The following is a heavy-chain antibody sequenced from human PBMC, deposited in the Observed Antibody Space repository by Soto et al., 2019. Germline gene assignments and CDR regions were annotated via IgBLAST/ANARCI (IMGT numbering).Heavy chain of an antibody. CDR1: GGTFSSYT. CDR3: ARKKSSSDQYYYDSSGYYAGVAFDI. V-gene: IGHV1-69*02. Sequence: SVKVSCKASGGTFSSYTISWVRQAPGQGLEWMGRIIPILGIANYAQKFQGRVTITADKSTSTAYMELSSLRSEDTAVYYCARKKSSSDQYYYDSSGYYAGVAFDIWGQGTMVTVSS. CDR2: IIPILGIA. D-gene: IGHD3-22*01. J-gene: IGHJ3*02.